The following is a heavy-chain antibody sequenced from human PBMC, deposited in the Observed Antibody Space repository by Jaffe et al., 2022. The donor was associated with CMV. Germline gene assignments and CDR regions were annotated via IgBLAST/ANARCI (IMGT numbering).Heavy chain of an antibody. J-gene: IGHJ6*02. CDR3: ARDRVVVTTSYYYYYGMDV. V-gene: IGHV3-53*01. CDR2: IYSGGST. Sequence: EVQLVESGGGLIQPGGSLRLSCAASGFTVSSNYMSWVRQAPGKGLEWVSVIYSGGSTYYADSVKGRFTISRDNSKNTLYLQMNSLRAEDTAVYYCARDRVVVTTSYYYYYGMDVWGQGTTVTVSS. CDR1: GFTVSSNY. D-gene: IGHD2-15*01.